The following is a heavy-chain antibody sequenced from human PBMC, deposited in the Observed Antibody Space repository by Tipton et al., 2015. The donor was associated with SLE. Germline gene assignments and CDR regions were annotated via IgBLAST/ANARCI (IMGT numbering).Heavy chain of an antibody. Sequence: TLSLTCTVSGGSISSYYWGWIRQPPGKGLEWIGSIYYSGSTYYNPSLKSRVTISVDTSKNQFSLKLSSVTAADTAVYYCARSALTGGYYFDYWGQGTLVTVSS. CDR1: GGSISSYY. J-gene: IGHJ4*02. CDR3: ARSALTGGYYFDY. CDR2: IYYSGST. V-gene: IGHV4-39*07. D-gene: IGHD3-10*01.